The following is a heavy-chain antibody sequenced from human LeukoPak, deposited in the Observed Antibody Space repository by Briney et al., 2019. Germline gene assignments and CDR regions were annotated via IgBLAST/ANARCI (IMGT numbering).Heavy chain of an antibody. CDR2: IYYSGST. CDR3: ARHEYSRGSDAFDI. Sequence: SETLSLTCTVSGGSISSSSYYWGWIRQPPGKGLEWIGSIYYSGSTYYNPSLKSRVTISVDTSKNQFSLKLSSVTAADTAVYYCARHEYSRGSDAFDIWGQGTMVSVSS. J-gene: IGHJ3*02. D-gene: IGHD6-13*01. V-gene: IGHV4-39*01. CDR1: GGSISSSSYY.